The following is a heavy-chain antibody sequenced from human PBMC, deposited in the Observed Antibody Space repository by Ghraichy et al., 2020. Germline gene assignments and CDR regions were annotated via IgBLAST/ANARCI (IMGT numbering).Heavy chain of an antibody. CDR1: VFSFSSYE. D-gene: IGHD3-16*01. J-gene: IGHJ4*02. CDR3: ARDEADGGIDY. Sequence: LSLTCAASVFSFSSYEMNWVRQAPGKGLEWVSYIPSSGRDIYYADSVKGRFTMSRDNTKSSLYLQMNSLRAEETAVYYCARDEADGGIDYWGRGTLVTVSS. CDR2: IPSSGRDI. V-gene: IGHV3-48*03.